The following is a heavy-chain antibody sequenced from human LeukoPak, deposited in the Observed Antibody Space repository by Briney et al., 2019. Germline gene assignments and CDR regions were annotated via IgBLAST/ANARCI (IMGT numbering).Heavy chain of an antibody. V-gene: IGHV1-69*04. CDR1: GGTFSSYA. CDR2: IIPILGIA. D-gene: IGHD6-19*01. CDR3: ARTPPIIKYSSGWYYFDY. J-gene: IGHJ4*02. Sequence: ASVKVSCKASGGTFSSYAISWVRQVPGQGLEWMGRIIPILGIANYAQKFQGRVTITADKSTSTAYMELSSLRSEDTAVYYCARTPPIIKYSSGWYYFDYWGQGTLVTVSS.